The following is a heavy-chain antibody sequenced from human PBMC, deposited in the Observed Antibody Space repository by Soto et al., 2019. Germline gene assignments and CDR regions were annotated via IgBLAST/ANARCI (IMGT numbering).Heavy chain of an antibody. J-gene: IGHJ4*02. CDR3: TRPSFTFGGVIGVDY. V-gene: IGHV3-11*03. CDR2: ISGFSDYT. CDR1: GFYFTDSY. D-gene: IGHD3-16*02. Sequence: GGSLRLSCVTSGFYFTDSYMIWMRQAPGKGLEWVSFISGFSDYTKYADSVEGRFTISRDDSKNTAYLQMNSLKTEDTAVYYCTRPSFTFGGVIGVDYWGQGTLVTVSS.